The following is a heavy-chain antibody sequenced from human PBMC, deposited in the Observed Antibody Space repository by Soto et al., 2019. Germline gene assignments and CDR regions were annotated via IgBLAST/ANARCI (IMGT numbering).Heavy chain of an antibody. J-gene: IGHJ6*03. CDR1: GGSFSGYY. Sequence: LSLTCAVYGGSFSGYYWSWIRQPPGKGLEWIGEINHSGSTNYNPSLKSRVTISVDTSKNQFSLKLSSVTAADTAVYYCATTRGCSGGSCHRYYYYMDGRGKRTTVTGSS. V-gene: IGHV4-34*01. D-gene: IGHD2-15*01. CDR3: ATTRGCSGGSCHRYYYYMDG. CDR2: INHSGST.